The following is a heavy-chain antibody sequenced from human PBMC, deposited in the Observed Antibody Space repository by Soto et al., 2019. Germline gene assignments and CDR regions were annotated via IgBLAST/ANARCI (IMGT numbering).Heavy chain of an antibody. V-gene: IGHV3-30-3*01. CDR2: ISNDGSTK. J-gene: IGHJ4*02. CDR1: GFTFSIYA. Sequence: GGSLRLSCEASGFTFSIYAMHWVRQAPGKGLEWVAVISNDGSTKHYADPLKGRFTISRDNSKNTLYLQMNSLRAEDTAVYYCATVFGAISDSFDYWGQGTLVTVSS. D-gene: IGHD3-3*01. CDR3: ATVFGAISDSFDY.